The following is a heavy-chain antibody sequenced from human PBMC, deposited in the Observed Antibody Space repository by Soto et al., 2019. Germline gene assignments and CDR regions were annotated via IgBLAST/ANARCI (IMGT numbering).Heavy chain of an antibody. V-gene: IGHV3-23*01. CDR3: VGVAAMP. CDR1: GFIFSSYA. D-gene: IGHD2-15*01. J-gene: IGHJ5*02. CDR2: ISGSGDTT. Sequence: EAQLLESGGGLVQPGGSLRLSCAASGFIFSSYAMSWVRQAPGKGLEWVSAISGSGDTTYYADSVKGRFAISRDNSKNTLYMQMNSLGAEDTAVYYGVGVAAMPWGRGTLVTVSS.